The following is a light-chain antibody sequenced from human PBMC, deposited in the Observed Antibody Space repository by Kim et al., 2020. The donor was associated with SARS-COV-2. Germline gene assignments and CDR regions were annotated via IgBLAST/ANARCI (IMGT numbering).Light chain of an antibody. V-gene: IGKV1-39*01. CDR3: QQSYVTSWT. CDR1: QSIRTY. CDR2: SAS. Sequence: DIQMTQSPSSLSASVGDRVTITCRASQSIRTYVNWYQQRPGKALKLVIYSASRLQIGVPSRFSGSGSGTDFTLTISSLQAEDVATYYCQQSYVTSWTFGQGTKVDIK. J-gene: IGKJ1*01.